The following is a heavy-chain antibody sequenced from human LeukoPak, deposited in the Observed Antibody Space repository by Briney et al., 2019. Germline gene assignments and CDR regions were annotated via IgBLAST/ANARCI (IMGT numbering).Heavy chain of an antibody. V-gene: IGHV4-39*01. D-gene: IGHD2-2*01. J-gene: IGHJ3*02. CDR2: VYYTGSA. CDR3: EGYCSSTSCPRDAFDI. Sequence: SETLSLTCTVSGGSISSTSYHWAWIRQPPGKGLEWIATVYYTGSAYYNPSLKSRVTISVDTSKNQFSLKLSSVTAADTAVYYCEGYCSSTSCPRDAFDIWGQGTMVTVSS. CDR1: GGSISSTSYH.